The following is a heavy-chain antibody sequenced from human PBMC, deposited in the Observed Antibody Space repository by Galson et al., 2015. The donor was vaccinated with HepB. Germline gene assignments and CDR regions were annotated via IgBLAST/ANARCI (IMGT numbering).Heavy chain of an antibody. CDR3: AHRLRSGTYEDAFDV. J-gene: IGHJ3*01. V-gene: IGHV2-5*02. Sequence: PALVKSTQTLTLTCTFSEFSLDTNGVGVGWIRQPPGKALECLALIYWDDNKRYNPSLKNRLTIARDTSKNHVVLTMTNMDPVDTATYFCAHRLRSGTYEDAFDVWGQGIKVTVSS. D-gene: IGHD1-26*01. CDR2: IYWDDNK. CDR1: EFSLDTNGVG.